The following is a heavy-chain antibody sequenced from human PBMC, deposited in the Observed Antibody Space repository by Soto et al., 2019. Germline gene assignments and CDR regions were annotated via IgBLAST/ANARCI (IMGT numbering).Heavy chain of an antibody. CDR2: IYWNDDK. J-gene: IGHJ4*02. CDR3: AHKRAAVDTAMVFFAY. D-gene: IGHD5-18*01. Sequence: SGPTLVNPTQTLTLTCTFSGFSLSTSGVGVGWIRQPPGKALEWLALIYWNDDKRYSPSLKSRLTITKDTSKNQVVLTMTNMDPVDTATYYCAHKRAAVDTAMVFFAYWGQGTLVTVSS. V-gene: IGHV2-5*01. CDR1: GFSLSTSGVG.